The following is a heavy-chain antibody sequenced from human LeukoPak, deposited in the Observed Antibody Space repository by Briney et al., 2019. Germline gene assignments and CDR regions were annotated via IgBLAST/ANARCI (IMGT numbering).Heavy chain of an antibody. J-gene: IGHJ5*02. CDR3: ARGYSSSWYLNWFDP. Sequence: SETLSLTCSVSGYSIRSGYHWAWIRQPPGKGLEWIGNIYHTGSTYYNPSLKSRVTISVDTSRNQFSLKLNSVTAADTAVYYCARGYSSSWYLNWFDPWGQGTLVTVSS. CDR1: GYSIRSGYH. CDR2: IYHTGST. V-gene: IGHV4-38-2*02. D-gene: IGHD6-13*01.